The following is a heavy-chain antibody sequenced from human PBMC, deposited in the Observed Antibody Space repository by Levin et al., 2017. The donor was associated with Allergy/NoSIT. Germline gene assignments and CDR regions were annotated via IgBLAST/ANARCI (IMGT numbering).Heavy chain of an antibody. CDR2: ISYDASET. Sequence: QPGGSLRLSCEGSGFIFSSHGMHWVRQAPGKGLEWVAIISYDASETTYAESVKGRFIISRDNSKNTLFLQMSSLRPQDTATYYCGKDDNSWLNPPSGPLSGGLGTQVTVSS. D-gene: IGHD2/OR15-2a*01. J-gene: IGHJ1*01. CDR1: GFIFSSHG. CDR3: GKDDNSWLNPPSGPLS. V-gene: IGHV3-30*18.